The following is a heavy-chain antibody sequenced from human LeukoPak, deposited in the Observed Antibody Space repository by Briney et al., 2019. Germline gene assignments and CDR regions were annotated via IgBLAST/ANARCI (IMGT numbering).Heavy chain of an antibody. CDR1: GGSFSGYY. J-gene: IGHJ5*02. V-gene: IGHV4-34*01. D-gene: IGHD1-26*01. Sequence: SETLSLTCAVSGGSFSGYYWSWIRQPPGKGLEWIGEINHSGSTNYNPSLKSRVTISVDTSKYQFSLKLSSVTAADTAVYYCARARISGSSSPWGQGTLVTVSS. CDR2: INHSGST. CDR3: ARARISGSSSP.